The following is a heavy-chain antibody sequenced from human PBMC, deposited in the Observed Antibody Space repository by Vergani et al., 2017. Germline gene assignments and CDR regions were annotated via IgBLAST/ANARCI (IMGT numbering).Heavy chain of an antibody. V-gene: IGHV4-39*01. CDR2: IYYSGST. CDR1: GGSISSSSYY. Sequence: QLQLQESGPGLVKPSETLSLTCTVSGGSISSSSYYWGWIRQPPGKGLEWIGSIYYSGSTYYNPSLKGRVTISVDTSKNQFSLKLSSVTAADTAVYYCARLLRARPSMDVWGQGTTVTVSS. D-gene: IGHD6-6*01. J-gene: IGHJ6*02. CDR3: ARLLRARPSMDV.